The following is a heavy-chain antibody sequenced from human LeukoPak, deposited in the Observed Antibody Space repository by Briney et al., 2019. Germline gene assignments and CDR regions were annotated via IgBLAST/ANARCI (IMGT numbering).Heavy chain of an antibody. V-gene: IGHV1-8*01. D-gene: IGHD3-22*01. CDR1: GYTFTSYD. CDR3: ARGSAYYYDSSGYYYGY. J-gene: IGHJ4*02. Sequence: GASVKVSSKAYGYTFTSYDINWVRQATGQGLEWMGWMNPNSGNTGYAQKFQGRVTMTRNTSISTAYMELSSLRSEDTAVYYCARGSAYYYDSSGYYYGYWGQRTLVTVSS. CDR2: MNPNSGNT.